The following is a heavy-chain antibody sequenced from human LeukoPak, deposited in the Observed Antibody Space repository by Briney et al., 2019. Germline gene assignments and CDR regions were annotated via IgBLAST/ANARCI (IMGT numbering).Heavy chain of an antibody. Sequence: GGSLRLSCAASGFTFGNYWINWVRQAPGKGLVWVSRVHSDGSITNYADSVKGRFTISRDNAKNSLYLQMKSLRDEDTAVYYCARYGSGTSYITNYFDYWGQGTLVTVSS. CDR3: ARYGSGTSYITNYFDY. V-gene: IGHV3-74*01. CDR2: VHSDGSIT. CDR1: GFTFGNYW. D-gene: IGHD3-10*01. J-gene: IGHJ4*02.